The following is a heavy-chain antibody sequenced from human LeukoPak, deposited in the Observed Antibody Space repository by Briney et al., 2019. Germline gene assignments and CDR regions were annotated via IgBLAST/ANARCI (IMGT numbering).Heavy chain of an antibody. J-gene: IGHJ4*02. V-gene: IGHV3-9*01. CDR1: GFTFDDYV. CDR3: AKDIATGNRLYYFDY. D-gene: IGHD1-14*01. CDR2: ISWNSGSI. Sequence: GGSLRVSCAASGFTFDDYVMHWGRHGPGKGVEWGSGISWNSGSIGYADSVKGRFTISRDNAKNSLYLQMNSLRAEDTALYYCAKDIATGNRLYYFDYWGQGTLVTVSS.